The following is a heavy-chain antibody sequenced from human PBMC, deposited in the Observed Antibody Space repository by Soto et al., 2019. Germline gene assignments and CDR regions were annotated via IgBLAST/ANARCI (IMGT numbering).Heavy chain of an antibody. CDR2: IGTAGDT. Sequence: GGSPRLSCAASGFTFSSYDMHWVRQATGKGLEWVSAIGTAGDTYYPGSVKGRFTISRENAKNSLYLQMNSLRAGDTAVYYCARGQQLAVNWYFDLWGRGTLVTVSS. CDR1: GFTFSSYD. V-gene: IGHV3-13*01. J-gene: IGHJ2*01. CDR3: ARGQQLAVNWYFDL. D-gene: IGHD6-13*01.